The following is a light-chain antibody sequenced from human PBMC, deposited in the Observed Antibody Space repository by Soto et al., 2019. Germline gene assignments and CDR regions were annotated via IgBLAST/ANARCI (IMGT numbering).Light chain of an antibody. CDR3: QQYGSSPLRT. J-gene: IGKJ1*01. Sequence: EIVLTQSPGTLSLSPGERATLSCRASQSVSSSYLAWYQQKPGQAPRLLIYGASSRATGIPDRFSGSGSGTDFTLTISRLEPEDLAVYYWQQYGSSPLRTFGHGTKVEIK. CDR1: QSVSSSY. CDR2: GAS. V-gene: IGKV3-20*01.